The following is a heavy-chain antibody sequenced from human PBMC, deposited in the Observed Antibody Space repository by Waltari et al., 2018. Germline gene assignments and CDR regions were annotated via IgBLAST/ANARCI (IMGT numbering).Heavy chain of an antibody. D-gene: IGHD3-10*01. CDR1: GLTFRSYS. Sequence: EVRLVESGGGLVQPGGSLRLSCPASGLTFRSYSMNWVRQAPGRGVELVSSISGSSSTIYFADSGKGRFTISRDNAKNSLYLQMSSLRAEDTAVYYCAREDYFDSGIFPPFFDVWGQGTLVTVSS. V-gene: IGHV3-48*04. J-gene: IGHJ4*02. CDR2: ISGSSSTI. CDR3: AREDYFDSGIFPPFFDV.